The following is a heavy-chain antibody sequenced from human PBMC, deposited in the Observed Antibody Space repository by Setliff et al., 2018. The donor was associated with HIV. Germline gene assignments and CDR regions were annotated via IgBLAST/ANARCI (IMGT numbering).Heavy chain of an antibody. V-gene: IGHV3-9*01. CDR2: ISWNSGRI. D-gene: IGHD3-16*01. CDR1: GFTFDDYA. Sequence: GGSLRLSCAASGFTFDDYAMHWVRQAPGKGLEWVSGISWNSGRIAYADSVKGRFTISRDNAKNSLYLQMNSLRAEDTALYYCVKDILGGSGAFDIWGQGTMVTV. CDR3: VKDILGGSGAFDI. J-gene: IGHJ3*02.